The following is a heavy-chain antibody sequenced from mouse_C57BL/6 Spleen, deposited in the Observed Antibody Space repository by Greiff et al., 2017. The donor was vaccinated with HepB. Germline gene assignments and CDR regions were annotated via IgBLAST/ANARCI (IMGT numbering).Heavy chain of an antibody. CDR2: IDPEDGEI. CDR3: ARDYYGSSQFAY. J-gene: IGHJ3*01. D-gene: IGHD1-1*01. Sequence: EVQLVESGAELVKPGASVKLSCTASGFNIKDYYMHWVNQRTEQGLEWIGRIDPEDGEIKYAPKFQGKATITADTSSNTAYLQISSLTSEDTAVYYCARDYYGSSQFAYWGQGTLVTVSA. V-gene: IGHV14-2*01. CDR1: GFNIKDYY.